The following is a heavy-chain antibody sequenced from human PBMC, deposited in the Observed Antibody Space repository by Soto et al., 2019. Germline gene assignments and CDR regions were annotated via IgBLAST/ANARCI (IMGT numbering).Heavy chain of an antibody. V-gene: IGHV1-46*01. CDR1: GYTFTSYY. CDR3: ARDQGYCSGGSCPGVYYYYGMDV. J-gene: IGHJ6*02. CDR2: INPSGGST. Sequence: XSVKVSCKASGYTFTSYYMHWVRQAPGQGLEWVGIINPSGGSTSYAQKFQGRVTMTRDTSTSTVYMELSSLRSEDTAVYYCARDQGYCSGGSCPGVYYYYGMDVWGQGTTVTVSS. D-gene: IGHD2-15*01.